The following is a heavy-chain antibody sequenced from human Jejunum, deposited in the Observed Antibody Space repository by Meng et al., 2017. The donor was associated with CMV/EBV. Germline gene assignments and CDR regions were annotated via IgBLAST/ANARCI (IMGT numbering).Heavy chain of an antibody. J-gene: IGHJ5*02. CDR3: ARGVWKIISNSFYTWFDR. Sequence: GGSFNTYYWSWIRQSPGKGLEWIGDINDSGNTNYNPSLKSRVTVTMDTARNQFSLKLSSVTAADTAVYYCARGVWKIISNSFYTWFDRWGQGTLVTVSS. D-gene: IGHD2/OR15-2a*01. CDR1: GGSFNTYY. CDR2: INDSGNT. V-gene: IGHV4-34*01.